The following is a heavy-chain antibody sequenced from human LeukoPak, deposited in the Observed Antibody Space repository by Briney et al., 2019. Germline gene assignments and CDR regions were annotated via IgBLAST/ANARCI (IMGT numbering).Heavy chain of an antibody. D-gene: IGHD3-10*01. CDR1: GYSFTSYW. J-gene: IGHJ4*02. Sequence: GESLKISCKGSGYSFTSYWIGWVRQMPGKGLEWMGIIYPGDSDTRYSPSFQGQVTISADKSISTAYLQWSSLKASDTAMYYCARRTGNYYGSGSYYYYFDYWGQGTQVTVSS. V-gene: IGHV5-51*01. CDR2: IYPGDSDT. CDR3: ARRTGNYYGSGSYYYYFDY.